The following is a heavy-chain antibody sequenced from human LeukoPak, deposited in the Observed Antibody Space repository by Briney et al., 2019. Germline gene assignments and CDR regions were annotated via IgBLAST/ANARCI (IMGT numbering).Heavy chain of an antibody. CDR1: GFTFSSYG. CDR2: IWYDGSNK. J-gene: IGHJ5*02. V-gene: IGHV3-33*01. D-gene: IGHD2-2*01. Sequence: PGGSLRLSCAASGFTFSSYGMHWVRQAPGKGLEWVAVIWYDGSNKYYADSVKGRFTISRDNSKNTLYLQMNSLRAEDTAVYYCARGKLPAAMLVTWFDPWGQGTLVTVSS. CDR3: ARGKLPAAMLVTWFDP.